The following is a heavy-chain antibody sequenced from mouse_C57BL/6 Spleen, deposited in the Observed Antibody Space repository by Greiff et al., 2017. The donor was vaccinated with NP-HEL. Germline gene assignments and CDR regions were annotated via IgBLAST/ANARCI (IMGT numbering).Heavy chain of an antibody. CDR3: ARGASGSSGPRYFDY. J-gene: IGHJ2*01. V-gene: IGHV1-64*01. Sequence: QVQLQQPGAELVKPGASVKLSCKASGYTFTSYWMHWVKQRPGQGLEWIGMIHPNSGSTNYNEKFKSKATLTVDKSSSTAYMQLSSLTSEDSAVYYCARGASGSSGPRYFDYWGQGTTLTVSS. CDR1: GYTFTSYW. D-gene: IGHD3-2*02. CDR2: IHPNSGST.